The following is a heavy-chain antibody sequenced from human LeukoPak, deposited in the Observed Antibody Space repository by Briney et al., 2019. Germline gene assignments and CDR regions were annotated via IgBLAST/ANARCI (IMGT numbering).Heavy chain of an antibody. J-gene: IGHJ6*03. Sequence: GGSLRLSCAASGFTFSSYSMNWVRQALGKGLEWVSSISSSSSYIYYADSVKGRFTISRDNAKNSLYLQMNSLRAEDTAVYYCARDGGSSGWWADYYYYYMDVWGKGTTVTISS. CDR1: GFTFSSYS. D-gene: IGHD6-19*01. V-gene: IGHV3-21*01. CDR3: ARDGGSSGWWADYYYYYMDV. CDR2: ISSSSSYI.